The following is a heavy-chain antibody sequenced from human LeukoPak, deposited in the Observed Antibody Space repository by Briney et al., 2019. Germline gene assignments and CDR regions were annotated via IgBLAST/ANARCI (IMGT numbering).Heavy chain of an antibody. V-gene: IGHV3-21*01. J-gene: IGHJ4*02. D-gene: IGHD3-10*01. CDR1: GFTFSSYS. Sequence: PGGSLRLSCAASGFTFSSYSMNWVRQAPGKGLEWVSSISSSSSYIYYADSVKGRFTISRDNAKNSLYLQMNSLRAEDTAVYYCARESYGSGSYYPFSDYWGQGTLVTVSS. CDR3: ARESYGSGSYYPFSDY. CDR2: ISSSSSYI.